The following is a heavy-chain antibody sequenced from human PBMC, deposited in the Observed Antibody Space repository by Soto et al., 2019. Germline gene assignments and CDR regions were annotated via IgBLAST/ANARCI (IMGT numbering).Heavy chain of an antibody. V-gene: IGHV3-53*02. CDR3: ERGLTGDSSGYYYDRGYYYYYYGMDV. D-gene: IGHD3-22*01. Sequence: EVQLVETGGGLIQPGGSLRLSCAASGFTVSSNYMSWVRQAPGKGLEWVSVIYSGGSTYYTDTVKGRFTISRDNSKNTLYFQINSLRDEDTVVYYCERGLTGDSSGYYYDRGYYYYYYGMDVWGQGTTVTVSS. CDR2: IYSGGST. J-gene: IGHJ6*02. CDR1: GFTVSSNY.